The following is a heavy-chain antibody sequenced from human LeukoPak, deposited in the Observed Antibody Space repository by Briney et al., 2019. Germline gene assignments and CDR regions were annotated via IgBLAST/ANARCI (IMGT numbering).Heavy chain of an antibody. D-gene: IGHD3-22*01. Sequence: GGSLRLSCAASGFTFSSYAMSWVRQAPGKGLEWVSAISGSGGSTYYADSVKGRFTISRDNSKNTLYLQMNSLKTEDTAVYYCTTTLGDYYDSSGTYLGGFDYWGQGTLVTVSS. CDR1: GFTFSSYA. CDR2: ISGSGGST. CDR3: TTTLGDYYDSSGTYLGGFDY. V-gene: IGHV3-23*01. J-gene: IGHJ4*02.